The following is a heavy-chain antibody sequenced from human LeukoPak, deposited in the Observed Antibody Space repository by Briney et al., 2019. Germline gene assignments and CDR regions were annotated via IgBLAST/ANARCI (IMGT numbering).Heavy chain of an antibody. CDR3: ARGREYSSSSRIDYFDY. CDR1: GFTFDDYG. V-gene: IGHV3-20*04. Sequence: GGSLRPSCAASGFTFDDYGMSWVRQAPGKGLEWVSGINWNGGSTGYADSVKGRFTISRDNAKNSLYLQMNSLRAEDTALYYCARGREYSSSSRIDYFDYWGQGTLVTVSS. D-gene: IGHD6-6*01. CDR2: INWNGGST. J-gene: IGHJ4*02.